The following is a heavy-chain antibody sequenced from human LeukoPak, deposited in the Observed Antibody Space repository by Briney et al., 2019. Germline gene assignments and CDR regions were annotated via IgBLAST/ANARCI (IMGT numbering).Heavy chain of an antibody. D-gene: IGHD6-13*01. V-gene: IGHV4-61*01. CDR2: IYYSGST. CDR1: GGSVSSGSYY. Sequence: SETLSLTCTVSGGSVSSGSYYWSWIRQPPGKGLEWIGYIYYSGSTNYNPSLKSRVTISVDTSKNQFSLKLSSVTAADTAVYYCARVTIAAAGGFDPWGQGTLVTASS. CDR3: ARVTIAAAGGFDP. J-gene: IGHJ5*02.